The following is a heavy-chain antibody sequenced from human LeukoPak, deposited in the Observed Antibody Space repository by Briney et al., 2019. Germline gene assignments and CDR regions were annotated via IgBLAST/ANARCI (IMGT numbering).Heavy chain of an antibody. CDR3: AKDSYYDSSVYYSQIDY. J-gene: IGHJ4*02. V-gene: IGHV3-30*02. Sequence: GGSLRLSCAASGLTFSNYGMHWVRQAPGKGLEWVAFIRYDGSNKYYADSVKGRFTISRGNSKNTLYLQMNSLIAEDTAVYYCAKDSYYDSSVYYSQIDYWGQGTLVTVSS. CDR2: IRYDGSNK. D-gene: IGHD3-22*01. CDR1: GLTFSNYG.